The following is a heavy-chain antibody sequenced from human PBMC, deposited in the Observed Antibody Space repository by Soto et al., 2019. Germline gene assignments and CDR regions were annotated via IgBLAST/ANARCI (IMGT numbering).Heavy chain of an antibody. CDR1: GYSINSDFY. J-gene: IGHJ4*02. V-gene: IGHV4-38-2*01. CDR3: ARGYSTGVRYFTY. CDR2: VYHSGTT. D-gene: IGHD5-12*01. Sequence: SETLSLTCAVSGYSINSDFYWGWIRQPPGKGLEWVGSVYHSGTTYYNPSLKSRLAISVDTPNNHFSLKLSSVTAADTAVYYCARGYSTGVRYFTYWGQGTLVTVSS.